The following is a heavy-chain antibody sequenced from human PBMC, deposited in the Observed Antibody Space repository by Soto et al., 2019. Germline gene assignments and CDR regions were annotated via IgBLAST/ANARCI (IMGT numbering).Heavy chain of an antibody. D-gene: IGHD6-13*01. J-gene: IGHJ4*02. CDR3: ARAGGRYSSRYYFDY. CDR2: INPSGGST. Sequence: ASVKVSCKASGYTFTSYDINWVRQATGQGLEWMGIINPSGGSTSYAQKFQGRVTMTRDTSTSTVYMELSSLRSEDTAVYYCARAGGRYSSRYYFDYWGQGTLVTVSS. V-gene: IGHV1-46*01. CDR1: GYTFTSYD.